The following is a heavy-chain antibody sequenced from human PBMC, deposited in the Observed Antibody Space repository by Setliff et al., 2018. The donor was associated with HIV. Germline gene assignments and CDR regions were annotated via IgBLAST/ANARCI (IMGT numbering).Heavy chain of an antibody. D-gene: IGHD6-6*01. Sequence: GGSLRLSCAASGFTFATYAMSWVRQAPGKGLEWVSAISGSGGSTYYADSVKGRFTISRDNSKNILYLQMNSLRVEDSAVYYCAKTVALLRAARLDLDYWGQGTLVTVSS. CDR2: ISGSGGST. CDR3: AKTVALLRAARLDLDY. J-gene: IGHJ4*02. CDR1: GFTFATYA. V-gene: IGHV3-23*01.